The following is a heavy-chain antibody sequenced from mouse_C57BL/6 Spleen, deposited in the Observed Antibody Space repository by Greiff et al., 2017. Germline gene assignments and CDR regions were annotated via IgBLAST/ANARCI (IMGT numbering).Heavy chain of an antibody. CDR3: ARRHDCDGVAY. V-gene: IGHV5-9*04. Sequence: VHLVESGGGLVKPGGSLKLSCAASGFTFSSYTMSWVRQTPEKRLEWVATISGGGGNTYYPDSVKGRCTISRDNAKNTLYLQMSSLRSEDTALYYCARRHDCDGVAYWGQGTLVTVSA. CDR1: GFTFSSYT. J-gene: IGHJ3*01. D-gene: IGHD2-4*01. CDR2: ISGGGGNT.